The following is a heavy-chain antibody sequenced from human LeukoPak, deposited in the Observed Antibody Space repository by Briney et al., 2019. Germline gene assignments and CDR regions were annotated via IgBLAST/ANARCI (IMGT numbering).Heavy chain of an antibody. J-gene: IGHJ3*02. CDR1: GGSFSGYY. V-gene: IGHV4-59*10. Sequence: SETLSLTCAVYGGSFSGYYWGWIRQPPGKGLEWIGSIYTSGSTNYNPSLKSRVTMSVDTSKNQFSLKLSSVTAADTAVYYCASSKLSGSYRDAFDIWGQGTMVTVSS. D-gene: IGHD1-26*01. CDR3: ASSKLSGSYRDAFDI. CDR2: IYTSGST.